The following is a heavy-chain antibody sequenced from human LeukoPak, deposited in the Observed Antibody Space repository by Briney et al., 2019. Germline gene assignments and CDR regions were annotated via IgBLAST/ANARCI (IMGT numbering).Heavy chain of an antibody. D-gene: IGHD2-21*02. CDR3: ARDYFGFGCGGDCPTWYFDL. CDR1: GGSISSYY. Sequence: SETLSLTCTVSGGSISSYYWSWIRQPAGKGLEWIGRIYTSGSTNYNPSLKSRVTMSVDTSKNQFSLKLSSVTAADTAVYYCARDYFGFGCGGDCPTWYFDLWGRGTLVTVSS. J-gene: IGHJ2*01. V-gene: IGHV4-4*07. CDR2: IYTSGST.